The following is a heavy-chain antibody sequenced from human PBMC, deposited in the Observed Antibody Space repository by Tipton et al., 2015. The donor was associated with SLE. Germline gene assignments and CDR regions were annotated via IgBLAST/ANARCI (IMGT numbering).Heavy chain of an antibody. CDR1: SYSISSGYY. J-gene: IGHJ5*02. CDR2: IHQSGNT. D-gene: IGHD3-3*01. V-gene: IGHV4-38-2*01. Sequence: TLSLTCAVSSYSISSGYYWGWIRQPPGKGLEWVGSIHQSGNTYFNPSLKSRVTISLDKSKNQFSLRLTSVTAADTAVYYCVRGGTVFGVVLNWFDPWGQGTLVTVSS. CDR3: VRGGTVFGVVLNWFDP.